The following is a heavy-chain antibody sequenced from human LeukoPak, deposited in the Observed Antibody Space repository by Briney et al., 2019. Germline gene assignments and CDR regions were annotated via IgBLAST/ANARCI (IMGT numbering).Heavy chain of an antibody. V-gene: IGHV3-30*18. CDR2: ISYDGSNK. CDR3: AKDRTAGYDGLVDY. CDR1: GLTLRNYG. Sequence: GGSLRLSCVASGLTLRNYGMNWVRQAPGKGLEWVAVISYDGSNKYYTDSVKGRFTISRDNSKNTLYLQMNSLRAEDTAVYYCAKDRTAGYDGLVDYWGQGTLVTVSS. J-gene: IGHJ4*02. D-gene: IGHD5-12*01.